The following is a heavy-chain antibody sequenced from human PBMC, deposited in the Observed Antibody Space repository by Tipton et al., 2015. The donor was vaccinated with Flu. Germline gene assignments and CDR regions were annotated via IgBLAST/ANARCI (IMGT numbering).Heavy chain of an antibody. Sequence: TLSLTCAVSGDSISSDYHWGWIRQFPGKGLEWIGTVSRSGSTVYNPSLTSRVTISVDTSKNQFSLKLSSVTAADTAVYYCARQVDTAMAAGYWGQGTLVNVSS. CDR3: ARQVDTAMAAGY. J-gene: IGHJ4*02. CDR1: GDSISSDYH. V-gene: IGHV4-38-2*01. D-gene: IGHD5-18*01. CDR2: VSRSGST.